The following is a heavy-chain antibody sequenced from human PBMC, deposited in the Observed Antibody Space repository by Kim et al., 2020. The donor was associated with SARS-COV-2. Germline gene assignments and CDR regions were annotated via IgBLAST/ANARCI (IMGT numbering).Heavy chain of an antibody. Sequence: RGSLRLSCAASGFIFNNYEMNWVRQAPGKGLEWISYISSSGSPVDYADSVKGRFTISRDNAKNSVYLQMKSLRGEDTGVYYCARDILWFGESNRPDAFDIWGQGTVVTVSS. CDR2: ISSSGSPV. D-gene: IGHD3-10*01. J-gene: IGHJ3*02. CDR3: ARDILWFGESNRPDAFDI. V-gene: IGHV3-48*03. CDR1: GFIFNNYE.